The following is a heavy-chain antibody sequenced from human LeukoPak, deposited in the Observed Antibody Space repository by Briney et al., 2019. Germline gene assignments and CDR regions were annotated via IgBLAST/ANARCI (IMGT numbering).Heavy chain of an antibody. V-gene: IGHV4-59*08. CDR3: ARQVATFIFDY. Sequence: SETLSLTCTVSGGSISSYYWSWIRQPPGKGLEWIGYIYYSGSTNYNPSLKSRVTISVDTSKNQFSLKLSSVTAADTAVYYCARQVATFIFDYWGQGTLVTVSS. J-gene: IGHJ4*02. CDR1: GGSISSYY. CDR2: IYYSGST. D-gene: IGHD5-12*01.